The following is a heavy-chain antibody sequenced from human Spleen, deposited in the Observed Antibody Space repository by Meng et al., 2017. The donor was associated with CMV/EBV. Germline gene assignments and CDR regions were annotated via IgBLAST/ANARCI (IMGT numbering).Heavy chain of an antibody. J-gene: IGHJ4*03. CDR3: TRCGINCYLDY. Sequence: GESLKISCTVSGFSAGDSFMTWVRQAPGKGLEWVGFIRSKNSGGTTEYAASVKGRFIVSRDESNSVTYLQMNSLRIEDTAIYYCTRCGINCYLDYWGQGTLVTVSS. D-gene: IGHD2-15*01. V-gene: IGHV3-49*04. CDR1: GFSAGDSF. CDR2: IRSKNSGGTT.